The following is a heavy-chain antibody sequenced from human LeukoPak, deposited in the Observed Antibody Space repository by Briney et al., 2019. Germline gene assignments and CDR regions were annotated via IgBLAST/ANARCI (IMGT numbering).Heavy chain of an antibody. J-gene: IGHJ6*03. D-gene: IGHD6-13*01. V-gene: IGHV3-30*19. CDR3: ARTPPDYSSSWYGDYYYYMDV. CDR2: ISYDGSNK. CDR1: GFTFSTYG. Sequence: GGSLRLSCSASGFTFSTYGMHWVRQAPGKGLEWVAVISYDGSNKYYADSVKGRFTISRDNSKNTLYLQMNSLRAEDTAVYYCARTPPDYSSSWYGDYYYYMDVWGKGTTVTVSS.